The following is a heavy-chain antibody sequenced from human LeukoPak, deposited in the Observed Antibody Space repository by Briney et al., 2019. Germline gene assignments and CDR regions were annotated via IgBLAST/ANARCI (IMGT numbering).Heavy chain of an antibody. CDR1: GFTFSSYW. Sequence: GGSLRLSCVASGFTFSSYWMHWVRQDPRKGLVWVSRINGDGRNINYADSVKGRFTISRDNSKNTLYLQMNSLRAEDTAVYYCANFDFWSGSYIWGQGTMVTVSS. D-gene: IGHD3-3*01. V-gene: IGHV3-74*01. CDR3: ANFDFWSGSYI. CDR2: INGDGRNI. J-gene: IGHJ3*02.